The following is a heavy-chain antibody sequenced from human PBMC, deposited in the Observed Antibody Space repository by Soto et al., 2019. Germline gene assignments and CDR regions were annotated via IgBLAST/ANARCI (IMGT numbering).Heavy chain of an antibody. CDR3: ARDNYDFWSGPPADYYYYYGMDV. CDR2: IIPGGGNT. CDR1: GFIFTSSA. V-gene: IGHV1-58*01. J-gene: IGHJ6*02. D-gene: IGHD3-3*01. Sequence: SVKVSCKNSGFIFTSSAVQWVRQARGQRLEWMGRIIPGGGNTNFAQKFQGRVTLTRDTSTSTVYMELRSLRSEDTAVYYCARDNYDFWSGPPADYYYYYGMDVWGQGTTVTVSS.